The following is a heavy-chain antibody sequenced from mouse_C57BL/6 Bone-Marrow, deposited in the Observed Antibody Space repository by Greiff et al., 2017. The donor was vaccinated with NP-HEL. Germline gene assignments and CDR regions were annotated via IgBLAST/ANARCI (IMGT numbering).Heavy chain of an antibody. V-gene: IGHV1-62-2*01. J-gene: IGHJ2*01. CDR2: FYPGSGSI. CDR3: ARLNTTVVAEYYFDY. Sequence: LVESGAELVKPGASVKLSCTASGFTFTEYSIHWVKQRSGQGLEWIGWFYPGSGSIKYNEKFKDKATLTADKSSSTVYMELSRLTSEDSAVYYYARLNTTVVAEYYFDYWGQGTTLTVSS. CDR1: GFTFTEYS. D-gene: IGHD1-1*01.